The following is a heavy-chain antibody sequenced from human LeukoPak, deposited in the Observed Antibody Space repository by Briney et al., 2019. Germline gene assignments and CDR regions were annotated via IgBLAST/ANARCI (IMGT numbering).Heavy chain of an antibody. CDR1: GYTFTGYY. J-gene: IGHJ4*02. V-gene: IGHV1-2*02. D-gene: IGHD1-26*01. CDR3: ARSGELGVDY. CDR2: INPNSGGT. Sequence: ASVKVSCKASGYTFTGYYMHWVRQAPGQGLEWMGWINPNSGGTNYARKFQGRVTMTRDTSISTAYMELSRLRSDDTAVYYCARSGELGVDYWGQGTLVTVSS.